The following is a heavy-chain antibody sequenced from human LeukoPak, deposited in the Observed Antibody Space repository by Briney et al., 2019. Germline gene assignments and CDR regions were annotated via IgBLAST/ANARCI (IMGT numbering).Heavy chain of an antibody. CDR3: ARASGGAQIDY. V-gene: IGHV3-33*01. D-gene: IGHD1-26*01. Sequence: GRSLRLSCAASGFTFSSYGMHWVRQAPGKGLEWVAVIWYDGSNKYYVDSVKGRFTISRDNSKNTLYLQMNSLRAEDTAVYYCARASGGAQIDYWGQGTLVTVSS. J-gene: IGHJ4*02. CDR1: GFTFSSYG. CDR2: IWYDGSNK.